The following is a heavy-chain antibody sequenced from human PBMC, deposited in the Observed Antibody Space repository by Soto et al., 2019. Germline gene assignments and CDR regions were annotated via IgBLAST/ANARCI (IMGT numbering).Heavy chain of an antibody. Sequence: GELLKIPCKGSGYSFAGYWITWVRQKPGKGLEWMGRIDPSDSQTYYSPSFRGHVTISVTKSITTVFLQWSSLRASDTAMYYCARQIYDSDTGPNFQYYFDSWGQGTPVTVSS. V-gene: IGHV5-10-1*01. J-gene: IGHJ4*02. CDR3: ARQIYDSDTGPNFQYYFDS. D-gene: IGHD3-22*01. CDR1: GYSFAGYW. CDR2: IDPSDSQT.